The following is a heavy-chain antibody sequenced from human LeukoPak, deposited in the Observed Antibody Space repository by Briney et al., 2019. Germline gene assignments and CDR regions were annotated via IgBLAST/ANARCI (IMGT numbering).Heavy chain of an antibody. CDR3: ARGRYCSSTSCYRFLGPDY. CDR1: GYTFTNYA. V-gene: IGHV1-3*01. J-gene: IGHJ4*02. D-gene: IGHD2-2*01. CDR2: INAGNGNT. Sequence: ASVKVSCKASGYTFTNYAMHWVRQAPGQRLEWMGWINAGNGNTKYSQKFQGRVTITRDTSPSTAYMELSSLRSEDTAVYYCARGRYCSSTSCYRFLGPDYWGQGTLVTVSS.